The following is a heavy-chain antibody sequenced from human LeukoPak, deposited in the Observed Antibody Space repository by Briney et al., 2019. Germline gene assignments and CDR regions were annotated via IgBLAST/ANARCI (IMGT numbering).Heavy chain of an antibody. CDR3: ASPGARWLQEPFDY. V-gene: IGHV1-69*04. CDR1: GGTFSSYA. CDR2: IVPILGIA. D-gene: IGHD5-24*01. Sequence: SVKVSCKASGGTFSSYAISWVRQAPGQGLEWMGRIVPILGIANYAQKFQGRVTITADKSTSTAYMELSSLRSEDTAVYYCASPGARWLQEPFDYWGQGTLVTVSS. J-gene: IGHJ4*02.